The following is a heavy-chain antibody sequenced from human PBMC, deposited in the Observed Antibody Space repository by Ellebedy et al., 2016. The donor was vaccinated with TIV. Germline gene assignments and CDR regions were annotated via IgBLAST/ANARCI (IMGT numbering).Heavy chain of an antibody. CDR3: ARALFDCSGGSCYRPPDPYYYYYGMDV. CDR1: GGTFSSYA. V-gene: IGHV1-69*06. Sequence: SVKVSCXASGGTFSSYAISWVRQAPGQGLEWMGGIIPIFGTANYAQKFQGRVTITADKSTSTAYMELSSLRSEDTAVYYCARALFDCSGGSCYRPPDPYYYYYGMDVWGQGTTVTVSS. CDR2: IIPIFGTA. J-gene: IGHJ6*02. D-gene: IGHD2-15*01.